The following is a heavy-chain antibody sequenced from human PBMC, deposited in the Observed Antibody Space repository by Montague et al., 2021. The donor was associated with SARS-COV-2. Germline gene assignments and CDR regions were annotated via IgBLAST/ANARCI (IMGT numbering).Heavy chain of an antibody. CDR3: ARDYGDYSYYYGLDA. CDR1: GGSFRSGSYY. Sequence: TLSLTCTVSGGSFRSGSYYWSWIRQPAGKGPEWIGSIYNSGSTNYXPSLKSRVTMSVDTSKNQLSLKVNSVTAADTAVYYCARDYGDYSYYYGLDAWGQGTTVTVSS. V-gene: IGHV4-61*02. D-gene: IGHD4-17*01. CDR2: IYNSGST. J-gene: IGHJ6*02.